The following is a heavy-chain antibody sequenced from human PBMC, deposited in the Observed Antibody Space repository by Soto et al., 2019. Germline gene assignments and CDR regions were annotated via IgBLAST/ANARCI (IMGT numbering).Heavy chain of an antibody. V-gene: IGHV4-59*01. CDR3: ARAGYDFWGGYLTFDY. Sequence: SETLSLTCTVSGGSISSYYWSWIRQPPGKGLEWIGYIYYSGSTNYNPSLKSRVTISVDTSKNQFSLKLSSVTAADTAVYYCARAGYDFWGGYLTFDYWGQGTLVTVSS. D-gene: IGHD3-3*01. CDR1: GGSISSYY. CDR2: IYYSGST. J-gene: IGHJ4*02.